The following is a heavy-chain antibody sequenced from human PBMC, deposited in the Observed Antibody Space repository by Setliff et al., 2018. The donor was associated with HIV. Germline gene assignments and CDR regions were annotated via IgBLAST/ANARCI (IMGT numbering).Heavy chain of an antibody. CDR2: IFPGDSDI. V-gene: IGHV5-51*01. Sequence: GESLKISCTGSGFNFNTDWIVWVRQIPGKGLEWMGSIFPGDSDIRYSPSFQDQVTISVDKSISTAYLQWRSLKASDTAFYYCASLRGDYVGQYYYYMDIWGKGTTVTVSS. CDR1: GFNFNTDW. D-gene: IGHD4-17*01. CDR3: ASLRGDYVGQYYYYMDI. J-gene: IGHJ6*03.